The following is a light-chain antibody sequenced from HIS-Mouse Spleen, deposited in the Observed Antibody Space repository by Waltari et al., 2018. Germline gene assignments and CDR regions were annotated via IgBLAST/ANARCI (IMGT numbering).Light chain of an antibody. Sequence: QSALTQPASVSGSPGQSITISCTGTSSDVGSYNLVSWYQQHQGKAPKLMIYEGSKRPSGVSNRFSGSKSGNTASLTSSGLQAEDEADYYCCSYAGSSTFVVFGGGTKLTVL. CDR2: EGS. CDR1: SSDVGSYNL. V-gene: IGLV2-23*03. J-gene: IGLJ2*01. CDR3: CSYAGSSTFVV.